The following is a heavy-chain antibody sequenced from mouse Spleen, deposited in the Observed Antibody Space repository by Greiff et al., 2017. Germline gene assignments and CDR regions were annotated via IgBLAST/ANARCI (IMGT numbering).Heavy chain of an antibody. V-gene: IGHV1-78*01. J-gene: IGHJ1*01. Sequence: VQRVESDAELVKPGASVKISCKVSGYTFTDHTIHWMKQRPEQGLEWIGYIYPRDGSTKYNEKFKGKATLTADKSSSTAYMQLNSLTSEDSAVYFCARRDYGYWYFDVWGAGTTVTVSS. D-gene: IGHD1-1*01. CDR1: GYTFTDHT. CDR3: ARRDYGYWYFDV. CDR2: IYPRDGST.